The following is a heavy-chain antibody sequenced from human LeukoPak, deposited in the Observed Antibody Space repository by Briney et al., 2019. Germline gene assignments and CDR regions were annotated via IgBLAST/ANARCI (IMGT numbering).Heavy chain of an antibody. CDR1: GFTFDDYA. CDR3: AKDSDYAFDY. D-gene: IGHD4-17*01. V-gene: IGHV3-9*01. Sequence: GRSLRLSCAASGFTFDDYAMHWVRQAPGKGLEWVSGISWNSGSIGYADSVKGRFTISRDNAKNSLYLQMNSLRAEDTALYYCAKDSDYAFDYWGQGTLVTVSS. CDR2: ISWNSGSI. J-gene: IGHJ4*02.